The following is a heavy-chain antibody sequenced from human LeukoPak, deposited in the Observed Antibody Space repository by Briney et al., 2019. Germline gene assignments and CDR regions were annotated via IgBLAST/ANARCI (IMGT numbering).Heavy chain of an antibody. CDR3: AKDRTFDWSPNDY. J-gene: IGHJ4*02. CDR2: ISSSSSTI. Sequence: GGSLRLSCAASGFTFSSYSMNWVRQAPGKGLEWVSYISSSSSTIYYADSVKGRFTISRDNSKNTLYLQMNSLRGEDTAVYYCAKDRTFDWSPNDYWGQGTLVTVSS. V-gene: IGHV3-48*01. D-gene: IGHD3-9*01. CDR1: GFTFSSYS.